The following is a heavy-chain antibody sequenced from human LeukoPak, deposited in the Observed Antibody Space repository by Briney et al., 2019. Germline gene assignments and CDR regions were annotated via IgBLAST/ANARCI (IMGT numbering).Heavy chain of an antibody. CDR1: GYTFTSYD. J-gene: IGHJ5*02. V-gene: IGHV1-8*03. D-gene: IGHD3-10*01. CDR3: ARAPRITMVRGVIYWFDP. CDR2: MNPNSGNT. Sequence: ASVTVSCKASGYTFTSYDINWVRRATGQGLEWMGWMNPNSGNTGYAQKFQGRVTITRNTSISTAYMELSSLRSEDTAVYYCARAPRITMVRGVIYWFDPWGQGTLVTVSS.